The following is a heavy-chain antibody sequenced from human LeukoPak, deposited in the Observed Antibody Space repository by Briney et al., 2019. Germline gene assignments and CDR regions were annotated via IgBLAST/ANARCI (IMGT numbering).Heavy chain of an antibody. CDR3: ARGAAARAPFDY. Sequence: SQTLSLTCTVSGGSISSGGYYWSWIRQHPGKGLEWIRYIYYSGSTYYNPSLKSRVTISVDTSKNQFSLKLSSVTAADTAVYYCARGAAARAPFDYWGQGTLVTVSS. CDR1: GGSISSGGYY. V-gene: IGHV4-31*03. CDR2: IYYSGST. J-gene: IGHJ4*02. D-gene: IGHD2-2*01.